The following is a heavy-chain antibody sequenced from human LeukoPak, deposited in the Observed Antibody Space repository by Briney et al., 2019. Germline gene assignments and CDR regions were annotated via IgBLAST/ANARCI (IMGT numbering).Heavy chain of an antibody. J-gene: IGHJ4*02. Sequence: GASVKVSCKASGYTFTSYGISWVRQAPGQGLEWMGWISAYNGNTNYAQKLQGRVTMTTDTSTSTAYMELRSLRSDDTAVYYCAREKNSYGYIHYFDYWGQGTLVTVSP. D-gene: IGHD5-18*01. CDR2: ISAYNGNT. V-gene: IGHV1-18*04. CDR1: GYTFTSYG. CDR3: AREKNSYGYIHYFDY.